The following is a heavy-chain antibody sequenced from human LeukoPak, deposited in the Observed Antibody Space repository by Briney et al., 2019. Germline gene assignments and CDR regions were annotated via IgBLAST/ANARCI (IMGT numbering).Heavy chain of an antibody. CDR3: ARTYDFGRGPPGDAFDN. V-gene: IGHV3-48*01. J-gene: IGHJ3*02. CDR2: IDARSGIV. CDR1: GFSFSDYS. D-gene: IGHD3-3*01. Sequence: PGGSLRLSCTASGFSFSDYSMNWVRQAPGKGLEWVSYIDARSGIVYYADSVQGRFTISRDDAKDSVFLQMNSLRVDDTAVCYCARTYDFGRGPPGDAFDNWGQGTLVTVPS.